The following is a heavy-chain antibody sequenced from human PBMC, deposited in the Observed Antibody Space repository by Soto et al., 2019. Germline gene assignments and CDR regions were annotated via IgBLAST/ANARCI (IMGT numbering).Heavy chain of an antibody. J-gene: IGHJ4*02. CDR2: INPNSGGP. Sequence: GASVKVSCKTSGYTFTDYYMHWVRHAPGQGLEWMGWINPNSGGPISAQKFQGRVTMTRDTSISTAYLELNSLTIEDTAVYFCVKGSGFRSLHYLDYWGQGTPVTVSS. CDR3: VKGSGFRSLHYLDY. CDR1: GYTFTDYY. D-gene: IGHD3-10*01. V-gene: IGHV1-2*02.